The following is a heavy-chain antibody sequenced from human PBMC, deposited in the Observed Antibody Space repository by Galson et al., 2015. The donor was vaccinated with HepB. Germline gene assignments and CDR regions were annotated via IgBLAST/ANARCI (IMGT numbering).Heavy chain of an antibody. CDR2: IYYSGST. D-gene: IGHD3-22*01. J-gene: IGHJ4*02. V-gene: IGHV4-39*01. Sequence: LSLTCTVSGGSISSSSYYWGWIRQPPGKGLEWIGSIYYSGSTYYNPSLKSRVTISVDTSKNQFSLKLSSVTAADTAVYYCARARPHYYDSSGYYPLDYWGQGTLVTVSS. CDR1: GGSISSSSYY. CDR3: ARARPHYYDSSGYYPLDY.